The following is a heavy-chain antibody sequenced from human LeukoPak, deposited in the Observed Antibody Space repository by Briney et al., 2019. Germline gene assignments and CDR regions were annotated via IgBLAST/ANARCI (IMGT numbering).Heavy chain of an antibody. CDR2: IIPIFGTA. CDR1: GGTFSSYA. J-gene: IGHJ4*02. Sequence: ASVKVSCKASGGTFSSYAISWVRQAPGQGLEWMGGIIPIFGTANYAQKFQGRVTITADESTSTAYMELSSLRSEDTAVYYCAFVVVPAAILYFDYWGQGTLVTVSS. V-gene: IGHV1-69*01. D-gene: IGHD2-2*02. CDR3: AFVVVPAAILYFDY.